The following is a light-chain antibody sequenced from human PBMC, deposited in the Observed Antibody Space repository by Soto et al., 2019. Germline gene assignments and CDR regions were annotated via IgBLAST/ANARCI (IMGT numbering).Light chain of an antibody. CDR3: QQTYSPQFT. J-gene: IGKJ3*01. CDR2: AAS. Sequence: DIQLTQSPASLSAPVGDTVTSSCRASQSISSSVDWFQQKPGKVPKVLIYAASSMQSGVPSRFSGRGSGTDFTLTISSLQPEDFATYYCQQTYSPQFTFGPGTKVDIK. CDR1: QSISSS. V-gene: IGKV1-39*01.